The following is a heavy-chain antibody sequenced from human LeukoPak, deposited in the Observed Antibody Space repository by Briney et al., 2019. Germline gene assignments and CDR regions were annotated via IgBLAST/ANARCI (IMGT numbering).Heavy chain of an antibody. CDR2: INHSGST. Sequence: PSETLSLTCAVYGGSFSGYYWSWIRQPPGKGLEWIWEINHSGSTNYNPSLKSRVTISVDTSKNQFSLKLSSVTAADAAVYYCAIYYDYYDSSGYWVLIDYWGQGTLVTVSS. J-gene: IGHJ4*02. V-gene: IGHV4-34*01. CDR3: AIYYDYYDSSGYWVLIDY. D-gene: IGHD3-22*01. CDR1: GGSFSGYY.